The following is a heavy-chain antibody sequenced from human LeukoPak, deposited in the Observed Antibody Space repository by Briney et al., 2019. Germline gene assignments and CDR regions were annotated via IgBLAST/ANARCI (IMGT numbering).Heavy chain of an antibody. J-gene: IGHJ6*02. V-gene: IGHV3-9*01. CDR2: ISWNRGSI. D-gene: IGHD4-11*01. CDR1: GFTFDDYA. Sequence: GRCLRLSCPPAGFTFDDYAMHWVRHAPGKCMGWVSGISWNRGSIGYADSVKGRFTISRDNAKNSLYLQMNSLRAEDTALYYCAKGATVTTLDYYYSMDVWGQGTPVTVSS. CDR3: AKGATVTTLDYYYSMDV.